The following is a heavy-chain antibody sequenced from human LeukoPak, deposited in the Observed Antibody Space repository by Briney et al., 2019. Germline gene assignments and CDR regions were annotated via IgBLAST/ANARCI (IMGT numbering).Heavy chain of an antibody. Sequence: TSGTLSLTCAVSGGSISSTNWWSWVRQPPGKGLEWIGEIYHSGSTNYNPSLKSRVTISVDTSKNQFSLNLSSVTAADTAVYFCARSSLTGSFDYWGQGTLVTVSS. J-gene: IGHJ4*02. D-gene: IGHD3-9*01. CDR2: IYHSGST. CDR3: ARSSLTGSFDY. V-gene: IGHV4-4*02. CDR1: GGSISSTNW.